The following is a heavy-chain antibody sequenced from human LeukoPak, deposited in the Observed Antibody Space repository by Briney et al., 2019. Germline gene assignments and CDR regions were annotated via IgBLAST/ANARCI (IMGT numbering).Heavy chain of an antibody. CDR3: ARDGTYYDILTGYFRNGNWFDP. CDR1: GGSISSGGYS. CDR2: IYYSGST. Sequence: SETLSLTCAVSGGSISSGGYSWSWIRQPPGKGLEWIGYIYYSGSTNYNPSLKSRVTISVDTSKNQFSLKLSSVTAADTAVYYCARDGTYYDILTGYFRNGNWFDPWGQGTLVTVSS. D-gene: IGHD3-9*01. V-gene: IGHV4-61*08. J-gene: IGHJ5*02.